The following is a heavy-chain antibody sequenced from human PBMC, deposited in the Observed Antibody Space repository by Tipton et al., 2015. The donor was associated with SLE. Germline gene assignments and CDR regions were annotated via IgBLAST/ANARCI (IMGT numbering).Heavy chain of an antibody. CDR3: ARIHYYGSGSRDY. Sequence: GDYYWNWIRQHPGKGLEWVSGISWNSVSIGYADSVKGRFTISRDNAKDTLYLQMNSLRAEDTAVYYCARIHYYGSGSRDYWGQGTLVTVSS. J-gene: IGHJ4*02. CDR2: ISWNSVSI. CDR1: GDYY. V-gene: IGHV3-9*01. D-gene: IGHD3-10*01.